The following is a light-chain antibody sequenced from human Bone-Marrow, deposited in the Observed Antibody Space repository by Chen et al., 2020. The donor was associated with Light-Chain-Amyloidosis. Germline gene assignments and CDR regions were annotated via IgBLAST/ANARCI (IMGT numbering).Light chain of an antibody. CDR2: RDT. V-gene: IGLV3-25*03. CDR1: DLPTKY. J-gene: IGLJ2*01. CDR3: QSADSSGTYEVI. Sequence: SYEPPQPPSVSVSPGQTARLPCSGDDLPTKYAYWYQQKPGQAPVLVIHRDTERPSGISERFSGSSSGTTATLTISGVQAEDEADYHCQSADSSGTYEVIFGGGTKLTVL.